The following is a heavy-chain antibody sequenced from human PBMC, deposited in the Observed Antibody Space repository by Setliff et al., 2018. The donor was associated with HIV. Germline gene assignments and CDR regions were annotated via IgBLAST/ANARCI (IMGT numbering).Heavy chain of an antibody. CDR2: IYYSGST. CDR1: GGSISSSSYY. V-gene: IGHV4-39*07. J-gene: IGHJ3*02. CDR3: ASLYNWNPRGGVGGAFDI. Sequence: SETLSLTCTVSGGSISSSSYYWGWIRQPPGKGLEWIGSIYYSGSTYYNPSLKSRVTILVDTSKKQLSLKMSSVTAADTAVYYCASLYNWNPRGGVGGAFDIWGQGTMVTVSS. D-gene: IGHD1-20*01.